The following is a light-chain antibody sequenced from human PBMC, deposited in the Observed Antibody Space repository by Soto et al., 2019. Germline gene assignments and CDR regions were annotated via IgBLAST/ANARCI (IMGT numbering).Light chain of an antibody. V-gene: IGLV1-47*01. CDR3: AAYTGNLNGPV. CDR1: RSTFATTY. J-gene: IGLJ7*01. Sequence: QSALTQPPSASGTPGQRVSISCSGDRSTFATTYVHWYQQLPGAAPKLLIYRSDQRPSGVPERFSGSKTGTSASLTISGLRPEDEAHYYCAAYTGNLNGPVFGGGTQLTVL. CDR2: RSD.